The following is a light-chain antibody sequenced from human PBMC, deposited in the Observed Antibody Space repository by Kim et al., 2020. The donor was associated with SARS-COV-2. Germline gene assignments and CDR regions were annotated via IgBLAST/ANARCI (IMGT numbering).Light chain of an antibody. CDR3: QAWDSSTAV. CDR2: QDS. V-gene: IGLV3-1*01. Sequence: SVSPGQTASISCSGDKLGNKYTSWYQQKPGQSPLLVLFQDSKRPSGIPERFSGSNSGNTATLTISGTQATDEADYYCQAWDSSTAVFGGGTQLTVL. CDR1: KLGNKY. J-gene: IGLJ3*02.